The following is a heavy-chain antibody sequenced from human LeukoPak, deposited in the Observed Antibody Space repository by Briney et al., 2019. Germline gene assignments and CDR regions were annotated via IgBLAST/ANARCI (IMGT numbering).Heavy chain of an antibody. CDR2: INPNSGGT. CDR3: AREDRGYSYGNFDY. J-gene: IGHJ4*02. D-gene: IGHD5-18*01. CDR1: GYTFTSYY. Sequence: ASVKVSCKASGYTFTSYYMHWVRQAPGQGLEWMGWINPNSGGTNYAQKFQGRVTMTRDTSISTAYMELSRLRSDDTAVYYCAREDRGYSYGNFDYWGQGTLVTVSS. V-gene: IGHV1-2*02.